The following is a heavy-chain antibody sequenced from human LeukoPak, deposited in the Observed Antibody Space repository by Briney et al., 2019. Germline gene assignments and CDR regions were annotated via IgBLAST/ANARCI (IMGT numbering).Heavy chain of an antibody. CDR1: GGTFSSYA. V-gene: IGHV1-69*13. J-gene: IGHJ6*03. CDR3: ASPLQGVYGFDYYYYYMDV. D-gene: IGHD3-10*01. CDR2: INPIFGTA. Sequence: SVKVSCKACGGTFSSYAISWVRQAPGQGVEWMGGINPIFGTANYAQKFQARVTITADESTSTAYMALSSLRSEDTAVYYCASPLQGVYGFDYYYYYMDVWGKGTTVTVSS.